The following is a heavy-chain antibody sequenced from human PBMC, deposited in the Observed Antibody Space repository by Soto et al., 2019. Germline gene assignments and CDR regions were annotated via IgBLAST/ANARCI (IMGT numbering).Heavy chain of an antibody. CDR1: GYSFTNYW. Sequence: EVQLVQSGAEVKKPGESLKISCKGSGYSFTNYWIGWVRQMPGKGLEWMGIIYPGDSDTRYSPSFQGQVTISADKSISTAYLQWSSLKASDTAIYYCARRCSGGNCFSSHYFYGMDIWGQGTTVTVSS. CDR3: ARRCSGGNCFSSHYFYGMDI. D-gene: IGHD2-15*01. CDR2: IYPGDSDT. V-gene: IGHV5-51*01. J-gene: IGHJ6*02.